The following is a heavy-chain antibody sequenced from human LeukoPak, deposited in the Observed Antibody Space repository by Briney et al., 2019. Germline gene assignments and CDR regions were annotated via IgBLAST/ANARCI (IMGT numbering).Heavy chain of an antibody. CDR2: IKSKTDGGTT. V-gene: IGHV3-15*01. J-gene: IGHJ3*02. Sequence: GGSLRLSCAASGFTFSNAWMSWVRQAPGKGLEWVGRIKSKTDGGTTDYAAPVKGRFTISRDDSKNTLYLQMNSLKTEDTAVYYCTTDYYYDSSGYFDAFDIWGQGTMVTVSS. CDR3: TTDYYYDSSGYFDAFDI. CDR1: GFTFSNAW. D-gene: IGHD3-22*01.